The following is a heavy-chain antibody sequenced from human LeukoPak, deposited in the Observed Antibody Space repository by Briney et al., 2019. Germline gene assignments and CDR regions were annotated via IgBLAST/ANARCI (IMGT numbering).Heavy chain of an antibody. CDR3: ATRVGIAVPGLCKD. V-gene: IGHV3-23*01. CDR1: GFTFSSYP. D-gene: IGHD6-19*01. CDR2: ISSSGGST. J-gene: IGHJ4*02. Sequence: GGSLRLSCAASGFTFSSYPMSWVRQAPGKGLEWVSAISSSGGSTYYADSGKGRFTISRDNSKNTVYLQMNSLRAEDTAVYYCATRVGIAVPGLCKDWGQGTVVTVSS.